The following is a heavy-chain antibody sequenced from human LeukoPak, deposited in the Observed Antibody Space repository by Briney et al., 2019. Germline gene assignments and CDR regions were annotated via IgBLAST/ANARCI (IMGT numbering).Heavy chain of an antibody. D-gene: IGHD5-18*01. V-gene: IGHV3-9*01. Sequence: GGSLRLSCAASGFTFDDYAMHWVRQAPGKGLEWVSGISWNSGSIGYADSVKGRFTISRDNAKNSLYLQMNSLRAEDTALYYCAKPPRRYSYGSEYSQHWGQGTLVTVSS. J-gene: IGHJ1*01. CDR3: AKPPRRYSYGSEYSQH. CDR2: ISWNSGSI. CDR1: GFTFDDYA.